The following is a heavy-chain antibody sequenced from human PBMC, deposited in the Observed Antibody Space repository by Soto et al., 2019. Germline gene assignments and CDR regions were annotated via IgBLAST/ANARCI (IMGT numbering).Heavy chain of an antibody. CDR3: ARGAYCSGGSCYWWFDP. CDR1: GDSVSSNSAA. D-gene: IGHD2-15*01. Sequence: PSQTLSLTCAISGDSVSSNSAAWNWIRQSPSRGLEWLGRTYYRSKWYNDYAVSVKSRITINPDTSKNQFSLQLNSETPEDTAVYYCARGAYCSGGSCYWWFDPWGQGTLVTVSS. J-gene: IGHJ5*02. V-gene: IGHV6-1*01. CDR2: TYYRSKWYN.